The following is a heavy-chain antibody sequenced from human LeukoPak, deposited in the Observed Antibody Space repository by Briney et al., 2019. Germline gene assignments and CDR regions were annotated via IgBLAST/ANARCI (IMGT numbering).Heavy chain of an antibody. D-gene: IGHD1-14*01. CDR2: IYPMLGVD. CDR3: AREGSGTSSPMAY. Sequence: ASVKVSCEASGGSFSTYAVSWVRQAPGQGLERMGRIYPMLGVDNYAQRFQGRVTITTDKSTGTAYMELNSLTSEGTAVYYCAREGSGTSSPMAYWGQGTLVTVSS. V-gene: IGHV1-69*04. CDR1: GGSFSTYA. J-gene: IGHJ4*02.